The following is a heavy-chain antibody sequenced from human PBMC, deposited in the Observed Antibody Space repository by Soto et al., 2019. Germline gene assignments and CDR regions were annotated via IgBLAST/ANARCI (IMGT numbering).Heavy chain of an antibody. V-gene: IGHV6-1*01. Sequence: PSQTLSLTCAISGDSVSSNSAAWNWIRQSPSRGLEWLGRTYYRSTRWYNDYAVSVRGRITVNPDKSKNQFSLKLSSVTAADTAVYYCARVRDYEGYYYMDVWGKGTTVTVSS. CDR2: TYYRSTRWYN. D-gene: IGHD4-17*01. J-gene: IGHJ6*03. CDR1: GDSVSSNSAA. CDR3: ARVRDYEGYYYMDV.